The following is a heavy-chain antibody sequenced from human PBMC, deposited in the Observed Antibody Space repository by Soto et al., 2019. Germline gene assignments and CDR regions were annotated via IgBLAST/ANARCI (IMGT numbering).Heavy chain of an antibody. CDR1: GGSFSGYY. V-gene: IGHV4-34*01. D-gene: IGHD4-17*01. Sequence: SETLSLTCAVYGGSFSGYYWSWIRQPPGKGLEWIGEINHSGSTNYNPSLKSRVTISVDTSKNQFSLKLSSVTAADTAVYYCARHRLRPKFDYWGHGTLVTVSS. CDR2: INHSGST. CDR3: ARHRLRPKFDY. J-gene: IGHJ4*01.